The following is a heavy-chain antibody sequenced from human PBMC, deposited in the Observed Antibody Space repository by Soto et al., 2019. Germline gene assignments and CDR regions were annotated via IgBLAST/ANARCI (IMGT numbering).Heavy chain of an antibody. J-gene: IGHJ1*01. V-gene: IGHV4-39*01. CDR2: ISYSGST. Sequence: QLQLQESGPGLVKPSETLSLTCTVSGGSFSSSSYYWGWIRQPPGKGLEWIGSISYSGSTYYNPSLRSRVTISLDTSKNQFSLKLSSVTAADTAVFYCASHANSNGWYRRYLQHWGQGTLVTVSS. CDR3: ASHANSNGWYRRYLQH. CDR1: GGSFSSSSYY. D-gene: IGHD6-19*01.